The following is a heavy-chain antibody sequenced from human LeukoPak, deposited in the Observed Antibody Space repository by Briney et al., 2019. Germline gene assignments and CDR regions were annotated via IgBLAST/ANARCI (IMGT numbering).Heavy chain of an antibody. D-gene: IGHD2-2*01. Sequence: GGSLRLSCAASGFTFSSYAMSWVRQAPGKGLEWVAVISYDGSNKYYADSVKGRFTISRDNSKDTLYLQMNSLRAEDTAVYYCAREKYQLLFRAFDIWGQGTMVTVSS. V-gene: IGHV3-30-3*01. CDR1: GFTFSSYA. CDR2: ISYDGSNK. CDR3: AREKYQLLFRAFDI. J-gene: IGHJ3*02.